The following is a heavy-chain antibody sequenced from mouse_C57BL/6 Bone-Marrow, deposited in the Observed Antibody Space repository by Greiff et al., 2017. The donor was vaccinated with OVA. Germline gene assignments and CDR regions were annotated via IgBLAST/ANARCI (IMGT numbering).Heavy chain of an antibody. V-gene: IGHV5-6*01. J-gene: IGHJ2*01. CDR3: ARQSTTVVAKDYFDY. CDR2: ISSGGSYT. D-gene: IGHD1-1*01. Sequence: EVQLVESGGDLVKPGGSLKLSCAASGFTFSSYGMSWVRQTPDKRLEWVATISSGGSYTYYPDSVKGRFTISRDNAKNTLYLQMSSLKSEDTAMYYCARQSTTVVAKDYFDYWGQGTTLTVSS. CDR1: GFTFSSYG.